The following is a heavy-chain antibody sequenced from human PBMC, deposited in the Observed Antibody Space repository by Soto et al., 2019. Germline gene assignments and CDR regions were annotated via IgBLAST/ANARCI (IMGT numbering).Heavy chain of an antibody. D-gene: IGHD3-16*01. Sequence: QVQLVESGGGVVQPGTSLRLSCAASGFTFGNYGMHWVRQPPGKGLEWISSILYDGSDKYYADSVKGRFTISRDGSKNTLYLQMDSLRTEDTAVYYCAKWGEERHNPGGNYYYGMDVWGQGTTVTVSS. J-gene: IGHJ6*02. CDR3: AKWGEERHNPGGNYYYGMDV. V-gene: IGHV3-30*18. CDR1: GFTFGNYG. CDR2: ILYDGSDK.